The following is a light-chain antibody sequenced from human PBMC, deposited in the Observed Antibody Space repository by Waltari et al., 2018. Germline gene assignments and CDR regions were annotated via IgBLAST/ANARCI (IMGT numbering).Light chain of an antibody. Sequence: VIWMTQSPSLLSASTGDRVTISCRMSQCISSYLAWYQQKPGKAPELLIYASSTLQSGVPSRFSGSGSGTDFTLTISCLQSEDFATYYCQQYYSIPLTFGGGTKVEIK. V-gene: IGKV1D-8*01. J-gene: IGKJ4*01. CDR1: QCISSY. CDR2: ASS. CDR3: QQYYSIPLT.